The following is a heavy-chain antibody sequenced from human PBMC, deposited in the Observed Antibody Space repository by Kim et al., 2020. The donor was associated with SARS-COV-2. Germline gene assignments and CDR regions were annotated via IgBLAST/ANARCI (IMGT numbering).Heavy chain of an antibody. CDR2: ISSSSSTI. V-gene: IGHV3-48*02. CDR1: GFTFSSYS. J-gene: IGHJ6*02. CDR3: AGDPRFPIVVVGAAQGMDV. D-gene: IGHD2-15*01. Sequence: GGSLRLSCAASGFTFSSYSMNWVRQAPGKGLEWVSYISSSSSTIYYADSVKGRFTISRDNAKNSLYLQMNSLGDEDTAVYYCAGDPRFPIVVVGAAQGMDVWGQGTTVTVSS.